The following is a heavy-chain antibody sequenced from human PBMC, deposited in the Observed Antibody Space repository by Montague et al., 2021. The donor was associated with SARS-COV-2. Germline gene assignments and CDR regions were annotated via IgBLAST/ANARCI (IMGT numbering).Heavy chain of an antibody. CDR3: ASHPVWQQLCT. Sequence: SETLSLTCAVSGASLASGYWWSWVRQSPGKGLEWIAEIHHTGGSNNNPSLVSRVTIFLDHSKNHLTLTLSSVTAADTAMYYCASHPVWQQLCTWGQGTLVTVSA. J-gene: IGHJ5*02. D-gene: IGHD1-1*01. V-gene: IGHV4-4*02. CDR2: IHHTGGS. CDR1: GASLASGYW.